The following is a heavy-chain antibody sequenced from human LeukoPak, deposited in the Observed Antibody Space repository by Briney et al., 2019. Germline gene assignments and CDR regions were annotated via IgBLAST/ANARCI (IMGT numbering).Heavy chain of an antibody. D-gene: IGHD4-17*01. CDR1: GGSFSGYY. Sequence: SETLSLTCAVYGGSFSGYYWSWIRQPPGKGLEWIGEINHSGSTNYNPSLKSRVTISVDTSKNQFSLKLSSVTAADTAVYYCARGETVTLEYWGQGTLVTVSS. CDR2: INHSGST. J-gene: IGHJ4*02. V-gene: IGHV4-34*01. CDR3: ARGETVTLEY.